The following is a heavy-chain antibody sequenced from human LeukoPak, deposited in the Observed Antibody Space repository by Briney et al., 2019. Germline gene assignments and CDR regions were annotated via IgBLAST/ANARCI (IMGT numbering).Heavy chain of an antibody. V-gene: IGHV4-34*01. CDR1: GGSFSGYY. Sequence: SETLPLTCAVYGGSFSGYYWSWIRQPPGKGLEWIGEINHSGSTNYNPSLKSRVTISVDTSKNQFSLKLSSVTAADTAVYYCARGGLRGYCSSTSCYLRWFDPWGQGTLVTVSS. CDR2: INHSGST. CDR3: ARGGLRGYCSSTSCYLRWFDP. D-gene: IGHD2-2*01. J-gene: IGHJ5*02.